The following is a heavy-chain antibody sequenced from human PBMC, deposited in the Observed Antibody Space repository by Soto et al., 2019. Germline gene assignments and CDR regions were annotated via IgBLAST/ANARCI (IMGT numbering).Heavy chain of an antibody. CDR1: GFTFSNYG. V-gene: IGHV3-30*18. J-gene: IGHJ2*01. Sequence: GGSLRLSCAASGFTFSNYGIHWVRQAPGKGLEWVAVISFDGSNKYYADSVKGRFTISRDNSKNTLYLQMNSLRAEDTAVYYCAKDPTVDDWYFDLWGRGTLVTVSS. CDR3: AKDPTVDDWYFDL. D-gene: IGHD4-17*01. CDR2: ISFDGSNK.